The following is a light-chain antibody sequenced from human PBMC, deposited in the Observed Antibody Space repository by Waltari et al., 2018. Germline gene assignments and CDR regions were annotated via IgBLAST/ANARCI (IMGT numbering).Light chain of an antibody. CDR1: QGISSH. J-gene: IGKJ4*01. CDR3: QQLNGYPLT. Sequence: IQLTQSPSSLSASVGDRVTITCWASQGISSHIAWYQQKPGKAPKLLTYGASTLQSGVPSRFSVSGSETDFTLTVSSLQPEDFATYYCQQLNGYPLTVGGETKVEI. V-gene: IGKV1-9*01. CDR2: GAS.